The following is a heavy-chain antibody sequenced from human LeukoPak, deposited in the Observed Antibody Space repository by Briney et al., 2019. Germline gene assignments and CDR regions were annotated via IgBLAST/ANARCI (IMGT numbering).Heavy chain of an antibody. CDR3: ACFDSSGYYYHNWFDP. CDR2: IYHSGRT. D-gene: IGHD3-22*01. CDR1: GYSITNNYY. J-gene: IGHJ5*02. V-gene: IGHV4-38-2*02. Sequence: SETLSLTCTVSGYSITNNYYWDWIRQPPGKGLEWIASIYHSGRTYYNPALKSRVTISVDTSKNQFSLKLSSVTAADTAVYYCACFDSSGYYYHNWFDPWGQGTLVTVSS.